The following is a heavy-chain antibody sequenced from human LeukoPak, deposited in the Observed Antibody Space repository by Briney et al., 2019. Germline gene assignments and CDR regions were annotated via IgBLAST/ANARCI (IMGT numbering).Heavy chain of an antibody. J-gene: IGHJ4*02. CDR3: AKRYRYYFDY. Sequence: TGGSLRLSCAVSGFTFSSYAMSWVRQAPGKGLEWVSAISGSGGSTYYADSVKGRFTISRDNSKNTLYLQMNSLRAEDTAVYYCAKRYRYYFDYWGQGTLVTVSS. V-gene: IGHV3-23*01. CDR1: GFTFSSYA. D-gene: IGHD1-14*01. CDR2: ISGSGGST.